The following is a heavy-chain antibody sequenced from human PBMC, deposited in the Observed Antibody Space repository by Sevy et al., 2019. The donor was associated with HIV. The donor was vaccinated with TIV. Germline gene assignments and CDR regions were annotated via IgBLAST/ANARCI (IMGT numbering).Heavy chain of an antibody. CDR3: ATGGYYFDY. Sequence: SGYLRLSCTTSGFIFSNAWMNWVRQAPGKGLEWVGRIKSNNDGGTSAYAAPVKGRSTVTRDDSKNTVYLQMNSLKAEDTPSYYCATGGYYFDYWGQGTLVSVSS. CDR1: GFIFSNAW. D-gene: IGHD3-22*01. CDR2: IKSNNDGGTS. V-gene: IGHV3-15*07. J-gene: IGHJ4*02.